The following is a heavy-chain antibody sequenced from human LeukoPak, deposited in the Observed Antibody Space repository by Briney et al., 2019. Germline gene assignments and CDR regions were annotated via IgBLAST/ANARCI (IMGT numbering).Heavy chain of an antibody. V-gene: IGHV4-34*01. Sequence: SETLSLTCAAYGGSFSGYYWSWIRQPPGKGLEWIGDINHSGSTNYNPSLKSRVTISVDTTKNQLSLKLSSVTAADTAVYYCARGDYDSSGYPHLFDYWGQGTLVTVSS. J-gene: IGHJ4*02. CDR1: GGSFSGYY. D-gene: IGHD3-22*01. CDR3: ARGDYDSSGYPHLFDY. CDR2: INHSGST.